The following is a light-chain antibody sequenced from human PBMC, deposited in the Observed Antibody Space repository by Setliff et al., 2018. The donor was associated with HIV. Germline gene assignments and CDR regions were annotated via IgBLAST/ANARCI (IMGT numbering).Light chain of an antibody. J-gene: IGKJ1*01. Sequence: DIVMTQSPDSLAVSLGERATINCKSSQSVLYSSNNENYLAWYQQKPGQPPKLLIYWASSRESGVPDRFSGSGSGKDFTLTINNLQADDVAVYYCQQYYSTFPTFGQGTKVDIK. CDR2: WAS. V-gene: IGKV4-1*01. CDR1: QSVLYSSNNENY. CDR3: QQYYSTFPT.